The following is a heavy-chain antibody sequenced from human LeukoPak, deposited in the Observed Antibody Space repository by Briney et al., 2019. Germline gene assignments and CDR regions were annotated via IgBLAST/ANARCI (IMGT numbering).Heavy chain of an antibody. CDR3: ARDNTYYYDSSGYFDY. J-gene: IGHJ4*02. CDR2: IYTSGST. V-gene: IGHV4-38-2*02. Sequence: PSETLSLTCTASGYSISSGYYWGWIRQPPGKGLEWIGRIYTSGSTNYNPSLKSRVTMSVDTSKNQFSLKLSSVTAADTAVYYCARDNTYYYDSSGYFDYWGQGTLVTVSS. CDR1: GYSISSGYY. D-gene: IGHD3-22*01.